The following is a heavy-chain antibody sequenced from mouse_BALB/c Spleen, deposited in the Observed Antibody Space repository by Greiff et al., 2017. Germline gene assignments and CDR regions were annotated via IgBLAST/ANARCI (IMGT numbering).Heavy chain of an antibody. J-gene: IGHJ2*01. CDR3: ATAYYRYDGGFDY. CDR1: GYTFTSYN. D-gene: IGHD2-14*01. V-gene: IGHV1-12*01. CDR2: IYPGNGDT. Sequence: QVQLQQSGAELVKPGASVKMSCKASGYTFTSYNMHWVKQTPGQGLEWIGAIYPGNGDTSYNQKFKGKATLTADKSSSTAYMQLSSLTSEDSAVYYCATAYYRYDGGFDYWGQGTTLTVSS.